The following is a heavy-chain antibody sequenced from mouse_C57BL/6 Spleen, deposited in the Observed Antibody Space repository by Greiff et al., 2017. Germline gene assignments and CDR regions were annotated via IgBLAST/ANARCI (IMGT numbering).Heavy chain of an antibody. CDR2: INPSTGGT. CDR1: GYSFTGYY. Sequence: DVKLVESGPELVKPGASVKISCKASGYSFTGYYLNWVKQSPEKSLEWIGEINPSTGGTTYNQKFKAKATLTVDKSSSTAYMQVKSLTSEDSAVYYCARYNWDRGWVAYWGQGTLVTVSA. V-gene: IGHV1-42*01. D-gene: IGHD4-1*01. CDR3: ARYNWDRGWVAY. J-gene: IGHJ3*01.